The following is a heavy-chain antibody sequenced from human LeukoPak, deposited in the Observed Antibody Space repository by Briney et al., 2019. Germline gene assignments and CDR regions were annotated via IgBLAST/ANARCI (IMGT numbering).Heavy chain of an antibody. CDR1: GYTFTSYY. D-gene: IGHD5-18*01. CDR2: INPSGGST. CDR3: ARVIRGLNTAMVPSYFDY. J-gene: IGHJ4*02. Sequence: ASVKVSCKASGYTFTSYYMHWVRQAPGQGLEWMGLINPSGGSTSYAQKFQGRVTMTRDTSTSTVYMELSSLRSEDTAVYYCARVIRGLNTAMVPSYFDYWGQGTLVTVSS. V-gene: IGHV1-46*01.